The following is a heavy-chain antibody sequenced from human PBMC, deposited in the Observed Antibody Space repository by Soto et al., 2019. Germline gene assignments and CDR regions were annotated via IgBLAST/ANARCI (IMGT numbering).Heavy chain of an antibody. Sequence: GASVKVSCKASGGTFSSYAISWVRQAPGQGLEWMGRIIPILGTANYAQKFQGRVTITADKSTSTAYMELSSLRSEDTAVYYCARDRRPTDDAFDIWGQGTMVTVSS. CDR3: ARDRRPTDDAFDI. CDR2: IIPILGTA. J-gene: IGHJ3*02. V-gene: IGHV1-69*04. CDR1: GGTFSSYA. D-gene: IGHD6-6*01.